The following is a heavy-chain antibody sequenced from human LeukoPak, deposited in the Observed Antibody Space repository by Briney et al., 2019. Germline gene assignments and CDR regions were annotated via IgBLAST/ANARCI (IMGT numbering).Heavy chain of an antibody. CDR3: ATDFTASYRLDY. CDR2: ISSSSSTI. V-gene: IGHV3-48*02. CDR1: GLTFTNYA. Sequence: GGSLRLSCAASGLTFTNYAMSWVRQAPGKGLEWLSYISSSSSTIYYADSVKGRFTISRDNARNSLYLQMNSLRDEDTAVYYCATDFTASYRLDYWGQGTLVTVSS. J-gene: IGHJ4*02. D-gene: IGHD3-16*02.